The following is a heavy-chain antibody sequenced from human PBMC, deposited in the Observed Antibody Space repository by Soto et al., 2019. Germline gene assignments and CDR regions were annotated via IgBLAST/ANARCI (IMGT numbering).Heavy chain of an antibody. J-gene: IGHJ6*02. Sequence: PGESLKISCKGSGYSFTSYWISWVRQMPGKGLEWMGRIDPSDSYTNYSPSFQGHVTISADKSISTAYLQWSSLKASDTAMYYCARLRMSIAAHRGPYYYYGMDVWGQGTTVTVSS. D-gene: IGHD6-6*01. CDR3: ARLRMSIAAHRGPYYYYGMDV. CDR1: GYSFTSYW. V-gene: IGHV5-10-1*01. CDR2: IDPSDSYT.